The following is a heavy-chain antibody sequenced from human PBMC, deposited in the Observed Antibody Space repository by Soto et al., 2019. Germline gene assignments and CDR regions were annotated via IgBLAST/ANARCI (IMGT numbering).Heavy chain of an antibody. CDR2: ITDSGGYT. CDR3: ATTSSSGWYLVSPY. CDR1: GFTFSRYV. J-gene: IGHJ4*02. V-gene: IGHV3-23*01. D-gene: IGHD6-19*01. Sequence: GGSLRLSCAASGFTFSRYVMTWVRQAPGKGLEWVSSITDSGGYTPYADSVKGQVTISADKSISTAYLQWSSLKASDTAMYYCATTSSSGWYLVSPYWGQGTLVTVSS.